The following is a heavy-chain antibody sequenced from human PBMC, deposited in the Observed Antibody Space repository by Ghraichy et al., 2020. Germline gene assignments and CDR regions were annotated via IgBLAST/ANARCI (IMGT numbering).Heavy chain of an antibody. Sequence: SETLSLTCIVSGGSVDTINYFWAWIRQPPGKGPEYIGSVENSGRTYGNSSIKSRVIISVDTSKNQFSLNLRSVTAADTAVYYCTRLKREVFRFLEYHLNCIDPWGQGTLVTVSS. V-gene: IGHV4-39*01. D-gene: IGHD3-3*01. J-gene: IGHJ5*01. CDR1: GGSVDTINYF. CDR3: TRLKREVFRFLEYHLNCIDP. CDR2: VENSGRT.